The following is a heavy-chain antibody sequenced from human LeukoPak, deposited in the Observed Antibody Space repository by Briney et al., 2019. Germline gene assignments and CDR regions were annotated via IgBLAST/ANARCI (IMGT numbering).Heavy chain of an antibody. D-gene: IGHD3-22*01. J-gene: IGHJ4*02. CDR2: ISSSSSTI. CDR3: ARGAYYYED. Sequence: GSLRLPCAASGFTFSSHSMNWVRQAPGKGLEWVSYISSSSSTIYYADSVKGRFTISRDNAKNSLYLQMNSLRAEDTAVYYCARGAYYYEDWGQGTLVTVSS. CDR1: GFTFSSHS. V-gene: IGHV3-48*01.